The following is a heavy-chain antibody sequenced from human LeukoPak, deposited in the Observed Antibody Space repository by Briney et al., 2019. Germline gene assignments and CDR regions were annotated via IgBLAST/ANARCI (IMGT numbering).Heavy chain of an antibody. CDR2: ISHTGNDI. V-gene: IGHV3-21*05. D-gene: IGHD1-1*01. CDR3: AGDGTGVLPGDAFDI. J-gene: IGHJ3*02. Sequence: PGGSLRLSCAASVFTFSTHSMNWVRQAPGKGLEWVSYISHTGNDIYYGESVKGRFTISRDNAKNSLYLQMHTLRAEDTAVYYCAGDGTGVLPGDAFDIWSQGTMVTLSS. CDR1: VFTFSTHS.